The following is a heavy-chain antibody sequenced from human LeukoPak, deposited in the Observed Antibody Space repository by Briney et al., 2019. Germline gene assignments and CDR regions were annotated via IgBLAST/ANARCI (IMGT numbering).Heavy chain of an antibody. CDR3: AKVETSGGANCYALDY. V-gene: IGHV3-23*01. J-gene: IGHJ4*02. CDR1: AFTFSNYW. Sequence: PGGSLRLSCAASAFTFSNYWMSWVRQAPDKGLEWVPAISGSDGSTYYADSVKGRFTISRDDSQNTLYLQMNSLRAEDTAVYYCAKVETSGGANCYALDYWGQGTLVTVSS. CDR2: ISGSDGST. D-gene: IGHD2-2*01.